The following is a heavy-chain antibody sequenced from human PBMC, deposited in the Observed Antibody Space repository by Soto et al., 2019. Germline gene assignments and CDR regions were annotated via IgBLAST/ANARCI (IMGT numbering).Heavy chain of an antibody. J-gene: IGHJ3*02. CDR3: ARTSNWNYEDGAFDI. V-gene: IGHV3-21*01. Sequence: GGSLRLSCAASGFTFSSYSMNWVRQAPGKGLEWVSSISSSSSYIYYADSVKGRFTISRDNAKNSLYLQMNSLRAEDTAVYYCARTSNWNYEDGAFDIWGQGTMVTVSS. CDR1: GFTFSSYS. D-gene: IGHD1-7*01. CDR2: ISSSSSYI.